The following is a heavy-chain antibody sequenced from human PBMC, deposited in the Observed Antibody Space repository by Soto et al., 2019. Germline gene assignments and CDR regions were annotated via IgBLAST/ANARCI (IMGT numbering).Heavy chain of an antibody. CDR1: GFTFSSYS. D-gene: IGHD3-10*01. CDR3: ARDRLTMVRTLLHSSSYYGMDV. CDR2: ISYDGSNK. Sequence: LRLSCAASGFTFSSYSMHWVCQAPGTGLEWVAVISYDGSNKYYADSVKGRFTISRDNSKKTLYLQMNSPRAEDTAVHYCARDRLTMVRTLLHSSSYYGMDVWGQG. J-gene: IGHJ6*02. V-gene: IGHV3-30-3*01.